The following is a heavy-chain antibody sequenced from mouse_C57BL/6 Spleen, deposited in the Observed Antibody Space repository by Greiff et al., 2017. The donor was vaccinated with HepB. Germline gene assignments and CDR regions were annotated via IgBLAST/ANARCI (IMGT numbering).Heavy chain of an antibody. V-gene: IGHV5-17*01. J-gene: IGHJ4*01. D-gene: IGHD1-1*01. CDR3: ARPGVVAPAMDY. Sequence: EVKLVESGGGLVKPGGSLKLSCAASGFTFSDYGMHWVRQAPGKGLEWVAYISSGSSTIYYADTVKGRFTISRDNAKNTLFLQMTSLRSEDTAMYYCARPGVVAPAMDYWGQGTSVTVSS. CDR2: ISSGSSTI. CDR1: GFTFSDYG.